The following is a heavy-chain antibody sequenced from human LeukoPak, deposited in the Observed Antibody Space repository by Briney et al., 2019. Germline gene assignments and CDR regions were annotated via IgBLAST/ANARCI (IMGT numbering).Heavy chain of an antibody. D-gene: IGHD3-16*01. V-gene: IGHV3-23*01. CDR3: AKALRGAFDY. CDR2: ISGSGGST. J-gene: IGHJ4*02. CDR1: GSTFSSYA. Sequence: GGSLRLSCAASGSTFSSYAMSWVRQAPGKGLEWVSAISGSGGSTYYADSAKGRFTISRDNSKNTLYLQMNSLRAEDTAVYYCAKALRGAFDYWGQGTLVTVSS.